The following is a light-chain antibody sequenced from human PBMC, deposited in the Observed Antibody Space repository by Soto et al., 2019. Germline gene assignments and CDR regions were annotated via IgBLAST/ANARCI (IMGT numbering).Light chain of an antibody. J-gene: IGKJ2*01. Sequence: DIQMTQSPSTLSASVGDRVTITCRASQSISSWLAWYQQKPGKAPKLLIYDASSLESGVPSRFSVSGSGTEFTLTISSLQPDAFATYSCQQYNSYSYTCGQGTKLEIK. V-gene: IGKV1-5*01. CDR1: QSISSW. CDR3: QQYNSYSYT. CDR2: DAS.